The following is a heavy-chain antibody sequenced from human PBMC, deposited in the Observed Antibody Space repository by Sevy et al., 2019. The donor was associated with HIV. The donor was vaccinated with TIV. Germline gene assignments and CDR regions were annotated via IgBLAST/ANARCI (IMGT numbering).Heavy chain of an antibody. Sequence: ASVKVSCKASGGTFSNYALSWVRQAPGQGLEWMGGIIPIFGTTNLAQTFQGRVTITADHSRSTAYMELSSLRAADTAVYYCARTPLLTIPGTTDVHFDNWGQGTLVTVSS. CDR2: IIPIFGTT. J-gene: IGHJ4*02. V-gene: IGHV1-69*13. D-gene: IGHD1-7*01. CDR3: ARTPLLTIPGTTDVHFDN. CDR1: GGTFSNYA.